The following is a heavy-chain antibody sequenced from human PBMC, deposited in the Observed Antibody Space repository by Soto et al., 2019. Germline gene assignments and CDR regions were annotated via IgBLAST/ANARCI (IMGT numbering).Heavy chain of an antibody. V-gene: IGHV1-46*03. D-gene: IGHD6-13*01. J-gene: IGHJ3*01. CDR2: ISPSSGGT. Sequence: QVQLVQSGAEVKKPGASVRVSCKASGYTFTSYYIHWVRQAPGHGPEWMGMISPSSGGTDYAQKFQGRVTMTRATSPSTVYMELSSLRSEDTAVYYCTRSIITTAGTDAFDLWGQGTLVTVSS. CDR3: TRSIITTAGTDAFDL. CDR1: GYTFTSYY.